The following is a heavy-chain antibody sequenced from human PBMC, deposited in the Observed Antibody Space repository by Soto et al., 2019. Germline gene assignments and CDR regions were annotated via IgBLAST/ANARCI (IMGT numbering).Heavy chain of an antibody. CDR3: AIVVLTNADQRNWFGP. CDR1: GYTFTSFD. D-gene: IGHD3-9*01. Sequence: GASVKVSCKASGYTFTSFDINWVRQASGQGLEWMGWMNPNSGNTIYAQKFQGRVTMTRNTSINTAYMELSSLRSDDTALYYCAIVVLTNADQRNWFGPWGQGNSVTGSS. V-gene: IGHV1-8*01. J-gene: IGHJ5*02. CDR2: MNPNSGNT.